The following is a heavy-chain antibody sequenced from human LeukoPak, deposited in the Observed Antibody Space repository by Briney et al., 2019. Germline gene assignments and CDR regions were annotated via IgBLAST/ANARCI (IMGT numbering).Heavy chain of an antibody. CDR3: ATKQWLAPPPDS. D-gene: IGHD6-19*01. J-gene: IGHJ4*02. Sequence: PGGSLRLSCAASGFTFSKYWMLGVRQAPGKGLESVSRINTDGTVKTYADSVKGRFTVSRDNADNTMFLQMNSVRDEDTAVYYCATKQWLAPPPDSWGQGTPVTVSS. CDR1: GFTFSKYW. V-gene: IGHV3-74*01. CDR2: INTDGTVK.